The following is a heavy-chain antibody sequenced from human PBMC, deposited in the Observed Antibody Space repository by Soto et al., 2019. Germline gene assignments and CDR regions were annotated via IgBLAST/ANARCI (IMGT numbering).Heavy chain of an antibody. CDR1: GFTFSSYA. CDR3: AKPHSSSWYGGPFDY. Sequence: PGGSLRLSCAASGFTFSSYAMSWVRQAPGKGLEWVSAISGSGGSTYYADSVKGRFTISRDNSKNTLYLQMNSLRAEDTAVYYCAKPHSSSWYGGPFDYWGQGTLVTVSS. J-gene: IGHJ4*02. V-gene: IGHV3-23*01. D-gene: IGHD6-13*01. CDR2: ISGSGGST.